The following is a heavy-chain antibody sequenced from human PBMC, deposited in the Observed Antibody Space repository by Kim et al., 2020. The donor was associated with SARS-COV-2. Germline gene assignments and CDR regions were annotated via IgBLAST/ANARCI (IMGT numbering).Heavy chain of an antibody. CDR3: ATYGSGSYFVGYGMDV. J-gene: IGHJ6*02. D-gene: IGHD3-10*01. V-gene: IGHV3-48*02. Sequence: SVKGRFTIARDNAKNSLYLQMNSLRDEDTAVYYCATYGSGSYFVGYGMDVWGQGTTVTVSS.